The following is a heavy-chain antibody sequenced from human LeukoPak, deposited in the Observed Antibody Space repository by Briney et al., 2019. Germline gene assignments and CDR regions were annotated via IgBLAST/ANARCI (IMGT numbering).Heavy chain of an antibody. V-gene: IGHV3-23*01. CDR3: TRKTPGRTPFDY. J-gene: IGHJ4*02. Sequence: GGSLRLSCAASGFTFNSYGMSWVRQAPGQGLQWVSAVGTSADTYYADSVRGRFTISRDNSKNTLYLQMDSLRAEDTAIYYCTRKTPGRTPFDYWGQGILVTVSS. CDR2: VGTSADT. CDR1: GFTFNSYG. D-gene: IGHD2-15*01.